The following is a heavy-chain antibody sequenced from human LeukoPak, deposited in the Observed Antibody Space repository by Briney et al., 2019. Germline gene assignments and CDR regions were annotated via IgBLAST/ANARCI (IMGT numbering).Heavy chain of an antibody. CDR3: ARDLGYGYDGFDY. CDR1: GFTFSSYD. V-gene: IGHV3-69-1*01. Sequence: NSGGSLRLSCAASGFTFSSYDMNWVRQAPGKGLEWVAGIGVGTSTYYPESVKGRFTISRDNAKNSLYLQMNSLRAEDTAVYYCARDLGYGYDGFDYWGQGTLVTVSS. CDR2: IGVGTST. D-gene: IGHD5-12*01. J-gene: IGHJ4*02.